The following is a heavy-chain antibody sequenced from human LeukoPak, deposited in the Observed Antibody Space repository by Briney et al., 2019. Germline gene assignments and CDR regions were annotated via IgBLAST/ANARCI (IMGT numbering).Heavy chain of an antibody. CDR2: IVNSGGST. D-gene: IGHD4-17*01. J-gene: IGHJ4*02. V-gene: IGHV3-23*01. CDR1: GFTFSSYA. CDR3: AKDIHGDYGGLDY. Sequence: PGGSLRLSCAASGFTFSSYAMSLVRQAPGKGLEWVSTIVNSGGSTYYADSVKGRFTISRDNSKNTVYLQMNSLRAEDTAVYYCAKDIHGDYGGLDYWGQGTLVTVSS.